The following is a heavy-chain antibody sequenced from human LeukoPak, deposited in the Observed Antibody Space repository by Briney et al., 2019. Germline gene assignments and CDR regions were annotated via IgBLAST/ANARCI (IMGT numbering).Heavy chain of an antibody. V-gene: IGHV3-23*01. CDR1: GFTFSSYD. Sequence: GGSLRLSCAASGFTFSSYDMSWVRQAPGKGLEWVSGISGSGGSTYYADSVKGPFTISRDNSNNTLYLQMNSLRAEDTAVYYCAKVIGYRGISPFDYWGQGTLVTVSS. CDR2: ISGSGGST. J-gene: IGHJ4*02. D-gene: IGHD4-23*01. CDR3: AKVIGYRGISPFDY.